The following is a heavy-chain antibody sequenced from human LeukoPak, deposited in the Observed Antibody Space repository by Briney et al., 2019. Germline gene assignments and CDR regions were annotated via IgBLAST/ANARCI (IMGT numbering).Heavy chain of an antibody. D-gene: IGHD3-10*01. CDR3: ARVGSSGEFDF. Sequence: RASVKVSCKTSGYTFTDYGLTWVRQAPGQGLEWLGWVTGFNGKTTYARRVGDRLILTTNTSTSTGTLDLRGLRADDTAVYYCARVGSSGEFDFWGQGTLVTVSS. CDR2: VTGFNGKT. J-gene: IGHJ4*02. CDR1: GYTFTDYG. V-gene: IGHV1-18*01.